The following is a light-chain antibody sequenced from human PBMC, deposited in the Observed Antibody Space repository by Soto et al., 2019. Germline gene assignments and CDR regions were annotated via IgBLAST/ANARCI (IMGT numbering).Light chain of an antibody. CDR3: QQYSESPLP. CDR1: QSLSSY. CDR2: GAS. Sequence: DIGLTKSQGTLSLSPGERATLSFRASQSLSSYLAWYQQKPGQAPRLVIYGASTRATGIPDRFSASGSGTDFTLTINRLEPEDFAVYYCQQYSESPLPFGQVTKVAIK. J-gene: IGKJ1*01. V-gene: IGKV3-20*01.